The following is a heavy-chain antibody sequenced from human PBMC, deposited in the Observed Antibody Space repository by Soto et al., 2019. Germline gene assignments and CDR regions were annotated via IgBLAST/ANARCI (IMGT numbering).Heavy chain of an antibody. CDR3: ARDRVGDGAYSLDF. CDR2: LLTTGVT. V-gene: IGHV3-53*01. Sequence: DVHLVESGGGLIQPGGSLGVSCAASGLGGDKLGWVRQAPGKGLGWVALLLTTGVTQYADSVKGRFSVSRDSSTNTQYLQMSSLTVDDTAVYYCARDRVGDGAYSLDFWAQGVLVSVSS. J-gene: IGHJ4*02. D-gene: IGHD3-10*01. CDR1: GLGGDK.